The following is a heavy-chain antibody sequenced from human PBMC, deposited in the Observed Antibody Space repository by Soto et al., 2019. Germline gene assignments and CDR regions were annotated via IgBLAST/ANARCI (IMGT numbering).Heavy chain of an antibody. CDR2: IYYRGST. Sequence: QLQLQESGPGLVKPSQTLSLTCTVSDGSISSGDYYWTWIRHPPGKAQERIGYIYYRGSTYYNPFLMSLVTISVDASTDRFSLKVCSVTAADTAVYYGARGSYYDSSGLGGFDIWGRGTMVTVS. CDR3: ARGSYYDSSGLGGFDI. V-gene: IGHV4-30-4*01. CDR1: DGSISSGDYY. D-gene: IGHD3-22*01. J-gene: IGHJ3*02.